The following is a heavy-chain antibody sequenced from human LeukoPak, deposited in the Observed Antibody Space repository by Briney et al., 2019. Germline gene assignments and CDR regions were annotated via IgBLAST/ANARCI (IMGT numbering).Heavy chain of an antibody. V-gene: IGHV3-23*01. CDR1: GFPFSSYA. J-gene: IGHJ4*02. Sequence: GGSLRLSCVVSGFPFSSYAMSGVRQAPGKGLEWVSGIRGSGDDTYYAASWKGRFIVSRDPSKNTLYLQMNSLRAEDTAVYYCAKDPLNTLMVSPTFDYWGQGTLVTVSS. D-gene: IGHD5-18*01. CDR3: AKDPLNTLMVSPTFDY. CDR2: IRGSGDDT.